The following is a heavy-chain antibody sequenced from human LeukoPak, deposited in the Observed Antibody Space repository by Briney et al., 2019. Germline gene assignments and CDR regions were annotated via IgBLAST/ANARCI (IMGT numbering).Heavy chain of an antibody. CDR1: GGSISSSNW. Sequence: PSETLSLTCAVSGGSISSSNWWSWVRQPPGKGLERIGEIYHSGSTNYNPSLKSRVTISVDTSKNQFSLKLSSVTAADTAVYYCARHGTTSYAFDIWGQGTMVTVSS. CDR2: IYHSGST. J-gene: IGHJ3*02. D-gene: IGHD1-1*01. V-gene: IGHV4-4*02. CDR3: ARHGTTSYAFDI.